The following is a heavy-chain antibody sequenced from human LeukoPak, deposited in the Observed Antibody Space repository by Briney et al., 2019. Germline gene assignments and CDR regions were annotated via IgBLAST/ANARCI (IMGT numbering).Heavy chain of an antibody. CDR1: DDSFSSQY. V-gene: IGHV4-59*11. Sequence: SETLSLTCAVSDDSFSSQYWTWIRQPPGKGLEWIGYISYIGSTNYNPSLKSRVTISIDTSKNQFSLKLTSVTAADTAVYYCARDLVTVTKGFDIWGQGTMVSVSS. D-gene: IGHD4-17*01. CDR3: ARDLVTVTKGFDI. CDR2: ISYIGST. J-gene: IGHJ3*02.